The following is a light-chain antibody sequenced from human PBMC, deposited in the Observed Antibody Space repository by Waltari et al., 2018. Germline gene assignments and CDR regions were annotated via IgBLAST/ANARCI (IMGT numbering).Light chain of an antibody. Sequence: QTVVTQEPSLSVSLGGTVTLTCGLTSGSVSTNNHPSWYQQTPGQAPRTLISTTNTRPLGVPVLFSASILGNKAALTITGAQADDECHYYCGVYVGSGIWVFGGGTRLTVL. J-gene: IGLJ3*02. CDR3: GVYVGSGIWV. CDR2: TTN. CDR1: SGSVSTNNH. V-gene: IGLV8-61*01.